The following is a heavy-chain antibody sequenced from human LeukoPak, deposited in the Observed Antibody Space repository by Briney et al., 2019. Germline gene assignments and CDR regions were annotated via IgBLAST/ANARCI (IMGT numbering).Heavy chain of an antibody. CDR2: IIPILGIA. Sequence: VASVKVSCKASGGTFSSYAISWVRQAPGQGLEWMGRIIPILGIANYAQKFQGRVTITADKSTSTAYMELSSLRSEDTAVYYCARSYGGYLIDYWGQGTLVTVSS. CDR3: ARSYGGYLIDY. D-gene: IGHD5-12*01. J-gene: IGHJ4*02. CDR1: GGTFSSYA. V-gene: IGHV1-69*04.